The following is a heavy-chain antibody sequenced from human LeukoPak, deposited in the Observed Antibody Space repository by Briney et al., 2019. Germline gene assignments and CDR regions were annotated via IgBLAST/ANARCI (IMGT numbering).Heavy chain of an antibody. V-gene: IGHV3-7*01. Sequence: GGSLRLSCAASGFTFGGYSMTWVRQAPGKGLEWVANINLDGSDTFYVGFVKGRFTISRDNADNSLYLQMKSLRAEDTAVYYCGRVIAGAIDYWGQGTLVTVSS. D-gene: IGHD6-13*01. CDR2: INLDGSDT. CDR3: GRVIAGAIDY. J-gene: IGHJ4*02. CDR1: GFTFGGYS.